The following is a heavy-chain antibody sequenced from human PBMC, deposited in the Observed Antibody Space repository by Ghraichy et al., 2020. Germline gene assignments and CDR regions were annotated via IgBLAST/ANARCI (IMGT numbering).Heavy chain of an antibody. CDR1: GFTFDDYA. J-gene: IGHJ6*02. V-gene: IGHV3-43*02. D-gene: IGHD2-2*01. Sequence: GESLNISCAASGFTFDDYAMHWVRQAPGKGLEWVSLITWDGATTSYADSVKGRFTISRDNNKNSLTLQMNSLRTEDTALYYCAKDIVVVPADYYGMAVWGQGTTGIVSS. CDR3: AKDIVVVPADYYGMAV. CDR2: ITWDGATT.